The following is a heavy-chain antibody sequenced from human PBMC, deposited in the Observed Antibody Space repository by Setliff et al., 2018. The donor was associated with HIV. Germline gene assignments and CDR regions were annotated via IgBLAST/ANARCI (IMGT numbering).Heavy chain of an antibody. J-gene: IGHJ3*02. CDR1: GDSISSGSYY. CDR2: IYTSGST. Sequence: SETLSLTCTVSGDSISSGSYYWSWIRQPAGKGLEWIGRIYTSGSTNYNPSLESRVTISLDTSKNQFSLKLSSVTAADTAVYYCAREDYYDSSGDAFDIWVQVTMVTVSS. CDR3: AREDYYDSSGDAFDI. D-gene: IGHD3-22*01. V-gene: IGHV4-61*02.